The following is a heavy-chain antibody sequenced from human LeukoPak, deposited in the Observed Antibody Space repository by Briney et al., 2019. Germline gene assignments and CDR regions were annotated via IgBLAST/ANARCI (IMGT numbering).Heavy chain of an antibody. V-gene: IGHV1-8*03. CDR3: ARERIADRNWFDP. D-gene: IGHD6-13*01. CDR2: MNPNSGNT. J-gene: IGHJ5*02. CDR1: GYTFTSYD. Sequence: GASVKVSCKASGYTFTSYDINWVRQATGQGLEWMGWMNPNSGNTGYAQKFQGRVTITRNTSISTAYMELSSLRSEDTAVYYCARERIADRNWFDPWGQGTLVTVSS.